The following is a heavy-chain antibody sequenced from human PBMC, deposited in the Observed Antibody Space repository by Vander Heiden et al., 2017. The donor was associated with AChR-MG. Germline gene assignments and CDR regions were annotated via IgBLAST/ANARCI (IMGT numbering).Heavy chain of an antibody. CDR1: GFTFSSYS. V-gene: IGHV3-48*01. CDR3: ARDIARTGGHY. D-gene: IGHD2-8*02. CDR2: ISSSSSTI. Sequence: EVQLVESGGGLVQPGGSLRLSCAASGFTFSSYSMNWVRQAPGKGLEWVSYISSSSSTIYYADSVKGRFTISRDNAKNSLYLQMNSLRAEDTAVYYCARDIARTGGHYWGQGTLVTVSS. J-gene: IGHJ4*02.